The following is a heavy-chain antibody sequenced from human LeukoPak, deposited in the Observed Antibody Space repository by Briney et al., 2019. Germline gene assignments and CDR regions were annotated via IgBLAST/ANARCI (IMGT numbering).Heavy chain of an antibody. CDR1: GFPFSSYD. J-gene: IGHJ4*02. CDR2: ISDTGRTT. Sequence: GGSLRLSCAASGFPFSSYDMNWVRQTPGKGLEWVSYISDTGRTTYYAEYVKGRFTISRDNTKNSLYLQMNSLRAEDTAVYYCAREVTGCWGQGTLVTVSS. D-gene: IGHD4-11*01. V-gene: IGHV3-48*03. CDR3: AREVTGC.